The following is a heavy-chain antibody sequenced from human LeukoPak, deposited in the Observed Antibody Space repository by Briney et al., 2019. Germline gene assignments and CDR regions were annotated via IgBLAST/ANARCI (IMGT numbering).Heavy chain of an antibody. D-gene: IGHD3-3*01. CDR3: ARVATISGVVTHLDY. J-gene: IGHJ4*02. Sequence: ASVKVSCKASGYAFTSYYMHWVRQAPGQGLEWMGIINPSGGSTSYAQKFQGRVTMTRDMSTSTVYMELSSLRSEDTAVYYCARVATISGVVTHLDYWGQGTLVTVSS. V-gene: IGHV1-46*01. CDR2: INPSGGST. CDR1: GYAFTSYY.